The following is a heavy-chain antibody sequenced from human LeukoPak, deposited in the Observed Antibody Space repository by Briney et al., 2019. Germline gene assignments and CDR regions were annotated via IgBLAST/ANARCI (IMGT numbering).Heavy chain of an antibody. CDR1: GGSISSSSYY. CDR2: IYYSGST. V-gene: IGHV4-39*07. Sequence: SETLSLTCTVSGGSISSSSYYWGWIRQPPGKGLEWIGSIYYSGSTYYNPSLKSRVTISVDTSKNQFSLKLSSVTAADTAVYYCARVHPYLYGSGSYPFDYWGQGTLVTVSS. CDR3: ARVHPYLYGSGSYPFDY. D-gene: IGHD3-10*01. J-gene: IGHJ4*02.